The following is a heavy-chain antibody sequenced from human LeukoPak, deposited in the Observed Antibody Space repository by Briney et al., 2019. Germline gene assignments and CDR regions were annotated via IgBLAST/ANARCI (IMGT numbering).Heavy chain of an antibody. CDR1: GITLSNYA. D-gene: IGHD3-22*01. CDR2: ASGGGGGT. CDR3: AKRGVVIRVILVRFHKEAYYFYS. V-gene: IGHV3-23*01. J-gene: IGHJ4*02. Sequence: PGGSLRLSCAVSGITLSNYAMRWVRQAPGRGLEWVAGASGGGGGTHYAPSVKGRFTISQHNPKNTLYLQMNNQRPGDTAVYFCAKRGVVIRVILVRFHKEAYYFYSWGQEALDTVSS.